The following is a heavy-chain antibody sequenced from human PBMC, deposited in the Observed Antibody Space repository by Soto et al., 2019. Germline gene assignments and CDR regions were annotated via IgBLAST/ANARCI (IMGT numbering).Heavy chain of an antibody. V-gene: IGHV1-69*02. Sequence: QVQLVQSGAEVQKPGSSVKVSCKASGGTFSSYTISWVRQAPGQGLEWMGRIIPILGIANYAQKFQGRVTITADKSTSTAYMELSSLRSEDTAVYYCARGHVIFGVVTSWFDPWGQGTLVTVSS. D-gene: IGHD3-3*01. CDR1: GGTFSSYT. J-gene: IGHJ5*02. CDR3: ARGHVIFGVVTSWFDP. CDR2: IIPILGIA.